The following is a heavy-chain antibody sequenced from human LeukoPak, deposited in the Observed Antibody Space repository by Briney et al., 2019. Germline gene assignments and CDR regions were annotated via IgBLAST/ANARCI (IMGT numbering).Heavy chain of an antibody. J-gene: IGHJ4*02. D-gene: IGHD6-19*01. Sequence: GGSLRLSCAASGFTFSSYEMNWVRQAPGKGLEWVSYISSSGSTIYYADSVKGRFTISRDNAKNSLYLQMNSLRAEDTAVYYCVPTEIDSSGWYYFDYWGQGTLVTVSS. CDR3: VPTEIDSSGWYYFDY. V-gene: IGHV3-48*03. CDR2: ISSSGSTI. CDR1: GFTFSSYE.